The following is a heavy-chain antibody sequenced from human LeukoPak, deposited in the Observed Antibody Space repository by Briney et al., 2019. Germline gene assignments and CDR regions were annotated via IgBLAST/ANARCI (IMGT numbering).Heavy chain of an antibody. Sequence: SVKVSCKASGGTFSSYAISWVRQAPGQGLEWMGGIIPIFGTANYAQKFQGRVTITADESTSTAYMDLSSLRSEDTAVYYCARDKYCSSTSCPYYYYYYMGVWGKGTTVTVSS. V-gene: IGHV1-69*13. J-gene: IGHJ6*03. CDR1: GGTFSSYA. D-gene: IGHD2-2*01. CDR3: ARDKYCSSTSCPYYYYYYMGV. CDR2: IIPIFGTA.